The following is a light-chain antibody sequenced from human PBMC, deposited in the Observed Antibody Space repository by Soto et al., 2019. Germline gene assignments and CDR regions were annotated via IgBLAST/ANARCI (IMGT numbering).Light chain of an antibody. V-gene: IGLV1-40*01. CDR3: QSYDSSLSGYV. Sequence: QSVLTQPPSGSGAPGQRVTISCTGSSSKNGAGYDVHWYQQLPGTAPKLLIYGNSNRPSGVPDRFSGSKSGTSASLAITGLQAEDEADYYCQSYDSSLSGYVFGTGTKVTVV. CDR1: SSKNGAGYD. CDR2: GNS. J-gene: IGLJ1*01.